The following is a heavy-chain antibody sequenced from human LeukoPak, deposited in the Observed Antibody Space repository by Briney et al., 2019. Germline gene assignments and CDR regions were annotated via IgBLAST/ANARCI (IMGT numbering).Heavy chain of an antibody. J-gene: IGHJ4*02. CDR1: GFTVSSNY. V-gene: IGHV3-53*01. CDR2: IYSGGST. Sequence: GSLRLSCAASGFTVSSNYMSWVRQAPGKGLEWVSVIYSGGSTYYADSVKGRFTVSRDNSKNTLFLQMNSLRVEDTAVYYCAKGPLGGYSPDYWGQGTLVTVSS. CDR3: AKGPLGGYSPDY. D-gene: IGHD3-22*01.